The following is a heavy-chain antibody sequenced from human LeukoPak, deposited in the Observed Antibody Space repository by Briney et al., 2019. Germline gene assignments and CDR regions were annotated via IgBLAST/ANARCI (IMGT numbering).Heavy chain of an antibody. J-gene: IGHJ4*02. CDR3: ARYYCSGGSCYHDQPFDY. CDR2: IIPILGIA. V-gene: IGHV1-69*04. CDR1: GGTFSSYA. D-gene: IGHD2-15*01. Sequence: ASVKVSCKASGGTFSSYAISWVRQAPGQGLEWMGRIIPILGIANYAQKFQGRVTITADKSTSTAYMELSSLRSEDTAVYYCARYYCSGGSCYHDQPFDYWGQGTLATVSS.